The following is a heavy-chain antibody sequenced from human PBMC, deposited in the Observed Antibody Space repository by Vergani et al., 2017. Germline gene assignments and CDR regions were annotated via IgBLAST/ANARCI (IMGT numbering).Heavy chain of an antibody. V-gene: IGHV4-34*01. CDR1: GGSFSGYY. D-gene: IGHD6-6*01. J-gene: IGHJ6*02. CDR3: ARGDGSSAGSAADGMDV. Sequence: QVQLQQWGAGLLKPSETLSLTCAVYGGSFSGYYWSWIRQPPGKGLEWIGEINHSGSTNYNPPLQSRVTISVDTSKNQFSLKLLSVTAADAAVYYCARGDGSSAGSAADGMDVWGQGTTVTVSS. CDR2: INHSGST.